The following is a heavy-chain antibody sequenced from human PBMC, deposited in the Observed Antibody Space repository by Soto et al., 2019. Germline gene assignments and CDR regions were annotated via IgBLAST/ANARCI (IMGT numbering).Heavy chain of an antibody. D-gene: IGHD3-10*01. Sequence: GGSLRLSFAASGFSYSTYSMNWVRQAPGKGLEWVSVIYSGGSTYYADSVKGRFTISRHNSKNTLYLQMNSLRAEDTAVYYCARGLIIDYWGQGTLVTVSS. J-gene: IGHJ4*02. CDR2: IYSGGST. CDR3: ARGLIIDY. V-gene: IGHV3-53*04. CDR1: GFSYSTYS.